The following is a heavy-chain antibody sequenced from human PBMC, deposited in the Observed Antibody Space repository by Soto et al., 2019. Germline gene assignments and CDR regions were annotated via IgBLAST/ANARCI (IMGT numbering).Heavy chain of an antibody. CDR3: ARMGNYGDYPY. CDR2: IYYSGST. D-gene: IGHD4-17*01. CDR1: GGSVSSGSYY. V-gene: IGHV4-61*01. J-gene: IGHJ4*02. Sequence: QVQLQESGPGLVKPSETLSLTCTVSGGSVSSGSYYWSWIRQPPGKGPEWIGYIYYSGSTNYNPSLKSRVTISVDTSKNQFSLKLSSVTAADTAVYYCARMGNYGDYPYWGQGTLVTVSS.